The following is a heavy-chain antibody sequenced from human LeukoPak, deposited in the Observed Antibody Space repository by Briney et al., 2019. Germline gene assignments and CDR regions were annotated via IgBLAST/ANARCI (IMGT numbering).Heavy chain of an antibody. Sequence: PSETLSLTCTVSGGSISSSSYYWGWIRQPPGKGLEWIGSIYYSGSTYYNPSLKSRVTISVDTSKNQFSLKLSSVTAADTAVYYCATTDHDAFDIWGQGTMVTVSS. V-gene: IGHV4-39*01. CDR3: ATTDHDAFDI. CDR2: IYYSGST. J-gene: IGHJ3*02. D-gene: IGHD4-11*01. CDR1: GGSISSSSYY.